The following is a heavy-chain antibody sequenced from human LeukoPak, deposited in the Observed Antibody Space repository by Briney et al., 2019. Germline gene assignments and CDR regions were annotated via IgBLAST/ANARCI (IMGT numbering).Heavy chain of an antibody. V-gene: IGHV4-61*02. Sequence: SETLSLTCTVSGGSISSGSYYWSWIRQPAGKGLEWIGRIYTSGSTNYNPSLKSRVTISVDTSKNQFSLKLNSVTAADTAVYYCARDSLYSSGWFDYWGQGTLVTVSS. CDR1: GGSISSGSYY. J-gene: IGHJ4*02. CDR2: IYTSGST. D-gene: IGHD6-19*01. CDR3: ARDSLYSSGWFDY.